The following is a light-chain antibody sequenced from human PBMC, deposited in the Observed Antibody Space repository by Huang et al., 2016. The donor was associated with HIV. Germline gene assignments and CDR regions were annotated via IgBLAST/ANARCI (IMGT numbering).Light chain of an antibody. CDR2: DEY. V-gene: IGKV1-8*01. Sequence: IRMTQSPSSLSASTGDQVTITCRASQNVGTSLAWYQQRPGRAPVLLIYDEYTLQRGVPAMFSVSGSRTVFTLTIGCLQVEDAATYYCQHSDGLSPLTFGGGT. CDR3: QHSDGLSPLT. CDR1: QNVGTS. J-gene: IGKJ4*01.